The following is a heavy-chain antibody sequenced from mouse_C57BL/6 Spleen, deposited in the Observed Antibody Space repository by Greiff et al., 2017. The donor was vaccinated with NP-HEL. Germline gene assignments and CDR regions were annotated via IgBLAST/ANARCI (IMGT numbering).Heavy chain of an antibody. J-gene: IGHJ4*01. CDR3: ARGGGNSYYYAMDY. D-gene: IGHD2-1*01. V-gene: IGHV3-6*01. Sequence: EVQLQESGPGLVKPSQSLSLTCSVTGYSITSGYYWNWIRQFPGNKLEWMGYISYDGSNNYNPSLKNRISITRDTSKNQFFLKLNSVTTEDTATYYCARGGGNSYYYAMDYWGQGTSVTVSS. CDR2: ISYDGSN. CDR1: GYSITSGYY.